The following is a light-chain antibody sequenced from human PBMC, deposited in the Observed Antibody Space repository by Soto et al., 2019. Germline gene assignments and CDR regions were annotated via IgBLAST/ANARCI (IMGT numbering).Light chain of an antibody. CDR3: CSYAGSSTV. Sequence: QSALTQPASVSGSPGQSITISCTGTSSDVGSYNLVSWYQQHPGKAPKLMIYEGSKRPSGVSNRFYGSKSGNTASLTISGLQAGDEADYYCCSYAGSSTVFGGGTKLTVL. V-gene: IGLV2-23*01. CDR1: SSDVGSYNL. J-gene: IGLJ2*01. CDR2: EGS.